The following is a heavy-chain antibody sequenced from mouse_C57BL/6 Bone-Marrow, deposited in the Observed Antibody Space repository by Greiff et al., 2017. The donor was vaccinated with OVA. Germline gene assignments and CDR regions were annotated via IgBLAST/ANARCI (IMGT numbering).Heavy chain of an antibody. Sequence: EVQLQQSGPELVKPGASVKMSCKASGYTFTDYNMHWVKQSHGKSLEWIGYINPNNGGTSYNQKFKGKATLTVNKSSSTAYMELRSLTSEDSAVYYCASGITTVFDYWGQGTTLTVSS. V-gene: IGHV1-22*01. CDR3: ASGITTVFDY. D-gene: IGHD1-1*01. CDR1: GYTFTDYN. CDR2: INPNNGGT. J-gene: IGHJ2*01.